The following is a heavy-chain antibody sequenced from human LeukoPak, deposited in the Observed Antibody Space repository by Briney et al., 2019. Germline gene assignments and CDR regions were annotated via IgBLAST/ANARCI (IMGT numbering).Heavy chain of an antibody. Sequence: ASVKVSCKASGGTFSIYTISWVRQAPGQGLEWMGRIIPILGITNYAQKIQGRVTITVDKSASTDYMELSSLKSEDTAVYYCARDRGYCSGGSCYPDYWGQGTLVTVSS. D-gene: IGHD2-15*01. CDR1: GGTFSIYT. V-gene: IGHV1-69*04. J-gene: IGHJ4*02. CDR3: ARDRGYCSGGSCYPDY. CDR2: IIPILGIT.